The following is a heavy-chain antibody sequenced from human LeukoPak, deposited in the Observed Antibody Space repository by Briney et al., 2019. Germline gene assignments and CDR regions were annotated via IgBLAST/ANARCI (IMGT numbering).Heavy chain of an antibody. CDR3: ARDITYYYDSSGYYLFDY. Sequence: QAGGSLRLSCAASGFTFSSYSMNWVRQAPGKGLEWVSYISSSSSTIYYADSVKGRFTISRDNAKNSLYLQMNSLRAEDTAVYYCARDITYYYDSSGYYLFDYWGQGTLVTVSS. CDR2: ISSSSSTI. D-gene: IGHD3-22*01. J-gene: IGHJ4*02. CDR1: GFTFSSYS. V-gene: IGHV3-48*04.